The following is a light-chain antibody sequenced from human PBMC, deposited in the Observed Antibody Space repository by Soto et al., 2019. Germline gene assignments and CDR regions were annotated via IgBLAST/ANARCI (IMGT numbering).Light chain of an antibody. J-gene: IGKJ2*01. V-gene: IGKV3-20*01. CDR2: AAS. CDR1: RSVSSSY. Sequence: EIVLTQSPGTLSLSPGERATLSCRASRSVSSSYLAWYQQKPGQAPRLLIYAASSRATGIPDRFSGSGSGTDFTLSISRLEPEDFAVYYCLQYGNSPHTFGQGTKLEIK. CDR3: LQYGNSPHT.